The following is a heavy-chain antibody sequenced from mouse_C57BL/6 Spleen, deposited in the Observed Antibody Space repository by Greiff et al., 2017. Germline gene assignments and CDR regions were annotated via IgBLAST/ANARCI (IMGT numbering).Heavy chain of an antibody. J-gene: IGHJ4*01. CDR2: FYPGSGSI. CDR3: AKDEVRSSGLDYAMDY. V-gene: IGHV1-62-2*01. CDR1: GFTFTEYT. Sequence: VQLQQSGAELVKPGASVKLSCKASGFTFTEYTIHWVKQRPGQGLEWIGWFYPGSGSIKYNEKFKDKATLTADKSSSTVYMGLSRLTSEDSAVYFVAKDEVRSSGLDYAMDYWGQGTSVTVSS. D-gene: IGHD3-2*02.